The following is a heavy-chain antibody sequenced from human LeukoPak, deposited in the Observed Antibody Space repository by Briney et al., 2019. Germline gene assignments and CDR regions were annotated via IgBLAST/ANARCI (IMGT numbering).Heavy chain of an antibody. CDR1: GYSFTSYW. V-gene: IGHV5-51*01. D-gene: IGHD3-3*01. J-gene: IGHJ4*02. Sequence: GESLKISCKASGYSFTSYWIGWVRQMPGNGLEWMGIIYPGDSDTRYSPSFQGQVTISADKSISTAYLQWSSLKASDTAMYYCAVRYDFWSGYQRDPFDYWGQGTLVTVSS. CDR3: AVRYDFWSGYQRDPFDY. CDR2: IYPGDSDT.